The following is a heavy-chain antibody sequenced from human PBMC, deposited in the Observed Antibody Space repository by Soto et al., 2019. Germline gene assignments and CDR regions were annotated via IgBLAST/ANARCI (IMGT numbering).Heavy chain of an antibody. Sequence: QVQLVQSGAEVKKPGSSVKVSCKASGGTFSSYAISWVRQAPGQGLEWMGGIIPIFGTANYAQKFQGRVTITTDESTGTAYMSLSTLRSADTAVNYCASRGISSGWYDPGHWGQGTLVTVSS. D-gene: IGHD6-19*01. CDR3: ASRGISSGWYDPGH. J-gene: IGHJ4*02. V-gene: IGHV1-69*01. CDR1: GGTFSSYA. CDR2: IIPIFGTA.